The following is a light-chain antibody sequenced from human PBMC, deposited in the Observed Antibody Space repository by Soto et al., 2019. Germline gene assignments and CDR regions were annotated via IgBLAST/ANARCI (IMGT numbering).Light chain of an antibody. J-gene: IGKJ1*01. CDR2: DVS. CDR1: QNIDTS. Sequence: DIQMTQSPSTLSATPGGRVTITCRASQNIDTSLAWYQHKPGKAPKLLMFDVSNLESGVPSRFSGSGSGTEFTLTISSVHSDDFATYYCQQYDYSRTFGQGTKVDNK. V-gene: IGKV1-5*01. CDR3: QQYDYSRT.